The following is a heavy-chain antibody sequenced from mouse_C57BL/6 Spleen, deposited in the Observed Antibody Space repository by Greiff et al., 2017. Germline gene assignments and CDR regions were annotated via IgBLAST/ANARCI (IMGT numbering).Heavy chain of an antibody. Sequence: QVHVKQPGAELVKPGASVKMSCKASGYTFTSYWITWVKQRPGQGLEWIGDIYPGSGSTNYNEKFKSKATLTVDTSSSTAYMQLSSLTSEDSAVYYCASLYSNYVWYFDVWGTGTTVTVSS. J-gene: IGHJ1*03. CDR1: GYTFTSYW. D-gene: IGHD2-5*01. V-gene: IGHV1-55*01. CDR2: IYPGSGST. CDR3: ASLYSNYVWYFDV.